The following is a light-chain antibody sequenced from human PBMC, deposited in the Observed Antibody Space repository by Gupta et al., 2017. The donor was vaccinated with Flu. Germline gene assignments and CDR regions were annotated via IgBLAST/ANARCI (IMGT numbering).Light chain of an antibody. Sequence: SALPQPASVSWSPGPSITISSTGTSSDVGGYNSVSWYQHHPGKAPKLMIYDVNNRPSGVASRFSASKSGNTASLTITGLQTEDEADYYCSSETDNCNHYVFGTGTRLTVL. J-gene: IGLJ1*01. V-gene: IGLV2-14*01. CDR2: DVN. CDR1: SSDVGGYNS. CDR3: SSETDNCNHYV.